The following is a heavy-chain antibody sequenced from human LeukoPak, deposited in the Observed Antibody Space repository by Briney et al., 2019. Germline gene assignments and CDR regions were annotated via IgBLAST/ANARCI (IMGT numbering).Heavy chain of an antibody. D-gene: IGHD3-9*01. J-gene: IGHJ5*02. CDR2: ISAYNGNT. CDR3: ARVGRYFDWQNWFDP. V-gene: IGHV1-18*01. Sequence: ASVKVSCKASGYTFTSYGISWVRQAPGQGLEWMGWISAYNGNTNYAQKLQGRVTMTTDTSTSTAYMELRSLRSDDTAVYYCARVGRYFDWQNWFDPWGQGTLVTVSS. CDR1: GYTFTSYG.